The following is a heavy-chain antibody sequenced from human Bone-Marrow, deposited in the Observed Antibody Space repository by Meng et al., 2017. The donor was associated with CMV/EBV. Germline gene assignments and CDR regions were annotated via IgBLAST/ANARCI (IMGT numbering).Heavy chain of an antibody. V-gene: IGHV4-59*01. CDR2: IYYSGST. CDR3: ARVGTPRRIYGMDV. J-gene: IGHJ6*02. Sequence: GSLRLSCTVSGGSISSYYWSWIRQPPGKGLEWIGYIYYSGSTNYNPSLKSRVTISVDTPKNQFSLKLSSVTAADTAVYYCARVGTPRRIYGMDVWGQGTTVTVSS. D-gene: IGHD2-15*01. CDR1: GGSISSYY.